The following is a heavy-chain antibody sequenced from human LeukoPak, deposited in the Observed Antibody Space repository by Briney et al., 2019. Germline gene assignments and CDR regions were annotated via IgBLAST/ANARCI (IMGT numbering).Heavy chain of an antibody. CDR1: GGTFSSYA. D-gene: IGHD6-19*01. CDR3: ARAARSGWSTYNWFDP. J-gene: IGHJ5*02. V-gene: IGHV1-69*05. Sequence: SVKVSCKASGGTFSSYAISWVRQAPGQGLEWMGRIIPIFGTANYAQKFQGRVTITTDESTSTAYMKLSSLRSEDTAVYYCARAARSGWSTYNWFDPWGQGTLVTVSS. CDR2: IIPIFGTA.